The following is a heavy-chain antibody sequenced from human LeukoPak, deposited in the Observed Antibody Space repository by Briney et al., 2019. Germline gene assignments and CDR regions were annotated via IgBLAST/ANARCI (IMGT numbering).Heavy chain of an antibody. V-gene: IGHV3-48*02. Sequence: GGSLRLSCAASGFTFSSYSMNWVRQAPGKGLEWVSYISSSSSTIYYADSVKGRFTISRDNAKNSLYLQMNSLRDEDTAVYYCARVAYDSGGYYSRYWGQGTLVTVSS. CDR3: ARVAYDSGGYYSRY. CDR2: ISSSSSTI. D-gene: IGHD3-22*01. CDR1: GFTFSSYS. J-gene: IGHJ4*02.